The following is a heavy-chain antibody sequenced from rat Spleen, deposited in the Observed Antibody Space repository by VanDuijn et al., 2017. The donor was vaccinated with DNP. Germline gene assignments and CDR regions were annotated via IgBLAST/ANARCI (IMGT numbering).Heavy chain of an antibody. CDR3: AITGSY. V-gene: IGHV5-7*01. CDR1: GFTFSDYN. CDR2: ISYDGRST. Sequence: EVQLVESGGGLVQPGRSLKLSCAASGFTFSDYNMAWVRQTPKKGLEWVATISYDGRSTYYRDSVKGRFTISRDNAKSTLYLQMNSLRSEDMATYYCAITGSYWGQGVMVTVSS. D-gene: IGHD5-1*01. J-gene: IGHJ2*01.